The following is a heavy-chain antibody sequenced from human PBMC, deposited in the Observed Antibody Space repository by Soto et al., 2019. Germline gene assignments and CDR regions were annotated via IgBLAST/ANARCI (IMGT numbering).Heavy chain of an antibody. J-gene: IGHJ3*02. CDR2: IKQDGSEK. Sequence: GGSLRLSYGASGFTFSNYWMSWVRQAPGKGLEWVANIKQDGSEKYYVDSVKGRFTISRDNAKNSLYLQMNSLRAEDTAVYYCARDRSGNAFAIWGQGTMVTVSS. CDR3: ARDRSGNAFAI. CDR1: GFTFSNYW. D-gene: IGHD3-10*01. V-gene: IGHV3-7*01.